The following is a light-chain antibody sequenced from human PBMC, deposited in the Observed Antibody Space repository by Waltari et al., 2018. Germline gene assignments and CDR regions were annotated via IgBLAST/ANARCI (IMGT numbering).Light chain of an antibody. J-gene: IGLJ2*01. Sequence: QSALTQPPSASGSPGQSVPIPCPGTSHTVGGSHSVSWYQHLPAIAPKLNLYAASKRPSGVPDRFSGSKSGNTASLTVSGLQAEDEADYYCSSYAGSNNFVVFGGGTKLTVL. CDR3: SSYAGSNNFVV. CDR1: SHTVGGSHS. CDR2: AAS. V-gene: IGLV2-8*01.